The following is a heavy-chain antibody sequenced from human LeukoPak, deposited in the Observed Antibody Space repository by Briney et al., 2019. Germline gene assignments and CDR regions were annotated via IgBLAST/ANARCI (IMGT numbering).Heavy chain of an antibody. CDR2: ISGSGGTT. Sequence: GGSLRLSCAASGFTFSSYAMSWVRQAPGKGPEWVSGISGSGGTTYYADSVKGRFTISRDNSKNTLYLQMNSLRADDTAVYYCAKGPLGTHDYWGQGTLVTVSS. CDR1: GFTFSSYA. J-gene: IGHJ4*02. CDR3: AKGPLGTHDY. D-gene: IGHD1-26*01. V-gene: IGHV3-23*01.